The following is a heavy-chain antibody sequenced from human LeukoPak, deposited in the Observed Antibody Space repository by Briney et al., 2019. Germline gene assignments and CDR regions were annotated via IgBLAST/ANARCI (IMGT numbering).Heavy chain of an antibody. CDR2: IYYSGST. J-gene: IGHJ5*02. Sequence: NSSETLSLTCTVSGGSISSSSYYWGWIRQPPGKGLEWIGSIYYSGSTYYNPSLKSRVTISVDTSKNQFSLKLSSVTAADTAVYYCARDWGSGSPNWFDPWGQGTLVTVSS. CDR3: ARDWGSGSPNWFDP. V-gene: IGHV4-39*07. CDR1: GGSISSSSYY. D-gene: IGHD1-26*01.